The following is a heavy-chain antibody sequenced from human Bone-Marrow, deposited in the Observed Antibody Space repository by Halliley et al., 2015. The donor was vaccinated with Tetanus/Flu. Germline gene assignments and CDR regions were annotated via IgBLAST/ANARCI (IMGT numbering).Heavy chain of an antibody. CDR3: AKDRRSQGAYYYGLDV. CDR2: LGNTGGGT. J-gene: IGHJ6*02. CDR1: GFSFSTYA. V-gene: IGHV3-23*01. D-gene: IGHD2-15*01. Sequence: SLRLSCAASGFSFSTYAMTWVRQAPGKGLEWVSGLGNTGGGTYYADSVKGRFTISRDNSRNTLYLQMNSLRAEDTAVYYCAKDRRSQGAYYYGLDVWGQGTTVTVSS.